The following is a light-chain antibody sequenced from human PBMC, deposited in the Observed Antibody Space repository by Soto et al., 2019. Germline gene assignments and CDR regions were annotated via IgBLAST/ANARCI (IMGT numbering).Light chain of an antibody. J-gene: IGKJ5*01. CDR3: QQYGSSLST. V-gene: IGKV3-20*01. Sequence: EIVLTQSPGTLSLSPGERATLSCRASQSVSSSYLAWYQQKPGQAPRLLIYGASSRATGIPDRFSGSGSGTDFTLTIIRLEPEDFAVYYCQQYGSSLSTFGQGTRLESK. CDR2: GAS. CDR1: QSVSSSY.